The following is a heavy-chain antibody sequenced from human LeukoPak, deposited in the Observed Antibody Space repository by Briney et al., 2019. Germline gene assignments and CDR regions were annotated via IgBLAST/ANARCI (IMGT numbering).Heavy chain of an antibody. CDR2: ISGSGRVT. CDR1: GFTFSSYA. V-gene: IGHV3-23*01. Sequence: GGSLRLSCAASGFTFSSYAMSWVRQAPGKRLDWVSTISGSGRVTYYADSVKGRFTISRDNSKNTLLLQMNSLRAEDTAIYYCANSTPGYSYAYQVDYWGQGTLVTVSS. J-gene: IGHJ4*02. D-gene: IGHD5-18*01. CDR3: ANSTPGYSYAYQVDY.